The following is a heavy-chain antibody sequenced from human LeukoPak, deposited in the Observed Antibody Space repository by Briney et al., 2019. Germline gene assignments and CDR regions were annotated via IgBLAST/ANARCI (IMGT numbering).Heavy chain of an antibody. J-gene: IGHJ4*02. Sequence: ETLSLTCTVSGGSISSSSYYWGWVRQAPGKGLEWVSSISSSSSYIYYADSVKGRFTISRDNAKNSLYLQMNSLRAEDTAVYYCARDAPPLTFGGVIVISPRYFDYWGQGTLVTVSS. CDR1: GGSISSSSYY. CDR2: ISSSSSYI. CDR3: ARDAPPLTFGGVIVISPRYFDY. D-gene: IGHD3-16*02. V-gene: IGHV3-21*01.